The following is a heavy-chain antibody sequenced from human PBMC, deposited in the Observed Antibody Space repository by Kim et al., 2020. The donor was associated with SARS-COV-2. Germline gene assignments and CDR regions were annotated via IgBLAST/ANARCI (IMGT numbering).Heavy chain of an antibody. V-gene: IGHV3-7*01. Sequence: GGSLRLSCAASGFTFSSSWMTWVRQAPGKGPEWVSPIKPDGSEKYYVDCVKGRFTSSDDNPKELLSLKMNSRRTEATGVTFGWPNGCHLGQGAVVTHSS. CDR1: GFTFSSSW. J-gene: IGHJ4*02. CDR3: WPNGCH. D-gene: IGHD3-3*01. CDR2: IKPDGSEK.